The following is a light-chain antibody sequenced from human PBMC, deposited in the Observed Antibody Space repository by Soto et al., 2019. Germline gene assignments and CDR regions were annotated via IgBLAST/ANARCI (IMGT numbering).Light chain of an antibody. CDR1: QSVSSSY. CDR2: GVS. Sequence: EIVLTQSPGTLSLSPGERATLSCRASQSVSSSYLAWYQQKPGQAPRLLMYGVSSRAAGIPDRFSGSGSGTDFTLTISRLEHEDCAVYYCQQYGSSPPITVGQGTRVESK. V-gene: IGKV3-20*01. J-gene: IGKJ5*01. CDR3: QQYGSSPPIT.